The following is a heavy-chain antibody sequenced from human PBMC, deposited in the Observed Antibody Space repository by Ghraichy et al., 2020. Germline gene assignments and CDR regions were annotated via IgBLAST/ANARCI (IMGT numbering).Heavy chain of an antibody. D-gene: IGHD3-10*01. CDR2: MNPNSGNT. V-gene: IGHV1-8*02. Sequence: ASVKVSCKASGYTFTSYDINWVRQATGQGLEWMGWMNPNSGNTGYAQKFQGRVTMTRNTSISTAYMELSSLRSEDTAVYYCARGRALSYYYGSGAQGYWGQGTLVTVSS. CDR1: GYTFTSYD. J-gene: IGHJ4*02. CDR3: ARGRALSYYYGSGAQGY.